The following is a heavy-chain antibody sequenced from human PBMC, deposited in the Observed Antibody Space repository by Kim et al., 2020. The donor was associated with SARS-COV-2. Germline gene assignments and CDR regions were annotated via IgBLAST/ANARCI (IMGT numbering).Heavy chain of an antibody. CDR3: ASQEDRYCGSTSCYEYYYYGMDV. D-gene: IGHD2-2*01. V-gene: IGHV3-48*04. Sequence: GGSLRLSCAASGFTFSSYSMNWVRQAPGKGLEWVSYISSSSSTIYYADSVKGRFTISRANAKNSLYLQMNSLRAEDTAVYYCASQEDRYCGSTSCYEYYYYGMDVWGQGTTVTVSS. CDR2: ISSSSSTI. CDR1: GFTFSSYS. J-gene: IGHJ6*02.